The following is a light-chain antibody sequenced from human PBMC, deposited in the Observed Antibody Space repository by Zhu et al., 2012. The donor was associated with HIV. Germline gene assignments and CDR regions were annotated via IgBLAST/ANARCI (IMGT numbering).Light chain of an antibody. V-gene: IGKV3-15*01. CDR3: QQYNNWLT. CDR1: QSVSSN. CDR2: GAS. Sequence: EIVMTQSPATLSVSPGERATFSCRASQSVSSNLAWYQHKPGQAPRLLIYGASTRATGIPARFSGSGSGTEFTLTISSLQSEDFAVYYCQQYNNWLTFGGGTKVEVK. J-gene: IGKJ4*01.